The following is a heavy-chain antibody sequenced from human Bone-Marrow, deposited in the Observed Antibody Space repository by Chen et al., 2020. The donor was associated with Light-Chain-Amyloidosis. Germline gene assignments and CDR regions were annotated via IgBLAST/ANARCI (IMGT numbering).Heavy chain of an antibody. CDR3: AKDRCTSISCSDFDY. J-gene: IGHJ4*02. CDR2: ARGGDGPT. CDR1: GFTLCHYA. V-gene: IGHV3-23*04. Sequence: GPLVGSGGGVVQPGGGLRLSLVGPGFTLCHYAMTWVRQAPGKGLEWVSVARGGDGPTYYADSVRGRFTIYRDNSKNTLYLQMNSLRAEDTAVYYCAKDRCTSISCSDFDYWGQGTLVTVSS. D-gene: IGHD2-2*01.